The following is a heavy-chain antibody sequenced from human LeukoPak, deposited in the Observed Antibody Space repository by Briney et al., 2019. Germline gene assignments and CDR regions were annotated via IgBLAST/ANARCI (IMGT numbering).Heavy chain of an antibody. D-gene: IGHD3-10*01. CDR2: IWYDGSNK. V-gene: IGHV3-33*01. Sequence: GGSLRLSCAASGFTFSSYGMHWVRQAPGKGLEWVAVIWYDGSNKYYADSVKGRFTISRDNSKNTLYLQINSLRAEDTAVYYCARDPGRGYYYGMDVWGQGTTVTVSS. CDR1: GFTFSSYG. CDR3: ARDPGRGYYYGMDV. J-gene: IGHJ6*02.